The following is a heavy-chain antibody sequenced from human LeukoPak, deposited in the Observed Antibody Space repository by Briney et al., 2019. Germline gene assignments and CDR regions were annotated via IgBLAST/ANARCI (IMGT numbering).Heavy chain of an antibody. D-gene: IGHD2-15*01. CDR3: ARDRLGCSGGSCYLPPDAFDI. CDR2: IYYSGST. Sequence: PSETLSLTCTVSGGSISSYYWSWIRQPPGKGLEWIGYIYYSGSTNYNPSLKSRVTISVDTSKNQFSLKLSSVTAADTAVYYCARDRLGCSGGSCYLPPDAFDIWGQGTMVTVSS. V-gene: IGHV4-59*01. J-gene: IGHJ3*02. CDR1: GGSISSYY.